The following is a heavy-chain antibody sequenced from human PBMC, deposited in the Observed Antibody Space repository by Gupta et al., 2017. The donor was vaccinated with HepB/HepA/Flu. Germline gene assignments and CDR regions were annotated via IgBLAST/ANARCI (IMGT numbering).Heavy chain of an antibody. CDR2: ISYDGSNK. CDR3: AKSTLRGIAAAGPYFDY. Sequence: QVQLVESGGGVVQPGRSLRLSCAASGFTFSSYGMHWVRQAPGKGLEWVAVISYDGSNKYYADSVKGRFTISRDNSKNTLYLQMNSLRAEDTAVYYCAKSTLRGIAAAGPYFDYWGQGTLVTVSS. CDR1: GFTFSSYG. D-gene: IGHD6-13*01. V-gene: IGHV3-30*18. J-gene: IGHJ4*02.